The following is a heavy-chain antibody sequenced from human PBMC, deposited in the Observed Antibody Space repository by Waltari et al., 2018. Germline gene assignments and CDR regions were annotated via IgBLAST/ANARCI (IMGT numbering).Heavy chain of an antibody. CDR2: INHSGST. D-gene: IGHD5-12*01. CDR3: ARLQKGKGVATSGEIDY. V-gene: IGHV4-34*01. CDR1: GGSFSGYY. J-gene: IGHJ4*02. Sequence: QVQLQQWGAGLLKPSETLSLTCAVYGGSFSGYYWSWIRQPPGKGLEWIGEINHSGSTNYNPSLKSRVTISVDTSKNQFSLKLSSVTAADTAVYYCARLQKGKGVATSGEIDYWGQGTLVTVSS.